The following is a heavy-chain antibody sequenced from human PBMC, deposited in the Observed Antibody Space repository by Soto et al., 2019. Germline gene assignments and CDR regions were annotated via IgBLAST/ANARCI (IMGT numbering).Heavy chain of an antibody. CDR3: ARPGRYSYSSSWTELNWFDP. D-gene: IGHD6-13*01. CDR1: GGSISSSSYY. CDR2: IYYSGST. J-gene: IGHJ5*02. Sequence: SETLSLTCTVSGGSISSSSYYWGWIRQPPGKGLDWIGSIYYSGSTYYNPSLKSRVTISVDTSKNQFSLKLSSVTAADTAVYYCARPGRYSYSSSWTELNWFDPWGQGTLVTVSS. V-gene: IGHV4-39*01.